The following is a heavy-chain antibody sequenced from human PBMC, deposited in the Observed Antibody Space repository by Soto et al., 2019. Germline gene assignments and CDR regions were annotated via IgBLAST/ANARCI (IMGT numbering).Heavy chain of an antibody. Sequence: GGSLRLSCAASGFSFSNYGMHWVRLAPGKGLEWVAAIWYDGSNKYYADSVNGRFTISRDNSKNTLYLQMNSLRAEDTAVYYCARDRSSSQPNYFDYWGQGTLVTVS. D-gene: IGHD6-13*01. CDR2: IWYDGSNK. J-gene: IGHJ4*02. V-gene: IGHV3-33*01. CDR3: ARDRSSSQPNYFDY. CDR1: GFSFSNYG.